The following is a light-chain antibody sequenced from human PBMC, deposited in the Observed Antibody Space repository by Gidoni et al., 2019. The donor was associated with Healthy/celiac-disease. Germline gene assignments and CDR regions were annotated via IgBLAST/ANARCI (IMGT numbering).Light chain of an antibody. Sequence: SYVLTPPPSVSVAPGQTARITCGGNNIGSKSVHWYQQKPGQAPALVVYDDSDRPSGIPERFSCSNSGNTATLTISRVDAVDEADYGCRVWDSSSDHWVFGGGTKLTVL. J-gene: IGLJ3*02. V-gene: IGLV3-21*02. CDR1: NIGSKS. CDR2: DDS. CDR3: RVWDSSSDHWV.